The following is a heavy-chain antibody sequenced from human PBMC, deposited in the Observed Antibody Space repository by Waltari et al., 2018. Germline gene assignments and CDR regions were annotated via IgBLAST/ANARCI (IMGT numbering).Heavy chain of an antibody. CDR2: LSSDGTT. Sequence: EVQLVESGGGLVQPGRSLRLSCAASGFTFDDYAMHWVRQAPGKGLEWASILSSDGTTYYADAGKGRFTFSRDNSKNTLYLQMTNLRPEDTAVYYCARDLILGHYYYGVDVWGQGTTVTVSS. CDR3: ARDLILGHYYYGVDV. CDR1: GFTFDDYA. V-gene: IGHV3-66*02. D-gene: IGHD3-16*01. J-gene: IGHJ6*02.